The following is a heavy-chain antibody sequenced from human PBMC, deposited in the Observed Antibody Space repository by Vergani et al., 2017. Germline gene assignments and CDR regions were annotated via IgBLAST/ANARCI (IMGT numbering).Heavy chain of an antibody. J-gene: IGHJ3*02. CDR3: ARSYCSSTSCYSGGAFDI. V-gene: IGHV4-61*02. Sequence: QVQLQESGPGLVKPSQTLSLTCTVSGGSISSGSYYWSWIRQPAGKGLEWIGSIYYSGSTYYNPSLKSRVTISVDTSKNQFSLKLSSVTAADTAVYYCARSYCSSTSCYSGGAFDIWGQGTTVTVSS. D-gene: IGHD2-2*01. CDR1: GGSISSGSYY. CDR2: IYYSGST.